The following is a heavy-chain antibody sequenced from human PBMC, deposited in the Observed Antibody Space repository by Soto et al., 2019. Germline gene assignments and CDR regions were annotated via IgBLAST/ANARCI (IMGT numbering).Heavy chain of an antibody. CDR2: IYWNDDK. Sequence: NGSGPTLVNPTQTLTLTCTFSGFSLSTSGVGVGWIRQPPGKALEWLALIYWNDDKRYSPSLKSRLTITKDTSKNQVVLTMTNMDPVDTATYYCAHTGSSHHLRYYYYYYGMDVWGQGTTVTVSS. V-gene: IGHV2-5*01. J-gene: IGHJ6*02. CDR1: GFSLSTSGVG. D-gene: IGHD6-6*01. CDR3: AHTGSSHHLRYYYYYYGMDV.